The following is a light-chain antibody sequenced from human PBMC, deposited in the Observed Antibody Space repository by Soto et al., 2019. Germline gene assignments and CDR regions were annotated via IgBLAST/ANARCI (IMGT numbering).Light chain of an antibody. CDR2: GAS. V-gene: IGKV3-20*01. CDR3: QQYGSSQIT. CDR1: LSVSVY. Sequence: EIVMTQSPATLSVSPGERATLSCRTSLSVSVYLDWYQQKPGQAPRLLIYGASSRATGIPDRFSGSGSGTDLTITISRLEPEDFEVYYCQQYGSSQITFGQGTRLEIK. J-gene: IGKJ5*01.